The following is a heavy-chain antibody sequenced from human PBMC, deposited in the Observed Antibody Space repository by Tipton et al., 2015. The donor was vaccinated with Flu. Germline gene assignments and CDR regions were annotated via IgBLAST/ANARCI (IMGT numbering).Heavy chain of an antibody. CDR1: GASISSGDFS. CDR2: IHRGGTA. V-gene: IGHV4-30-2*01. CDR3: AKVSTYYYDSSGYYFPDAFDI. J-gene: IGHJ3*02. D-gene: IGHD3-22*01. Sequence: TLSLTCAVSGASISSGDFSWSWIRQPPGKGLEWVGYIHRGGTAYYSPSLKSRATISVDRSKNQFSLELSSVTAADTAVYYCAKVSTYYYDSSGYYFPDAFDIWGQGTMVTVSP.